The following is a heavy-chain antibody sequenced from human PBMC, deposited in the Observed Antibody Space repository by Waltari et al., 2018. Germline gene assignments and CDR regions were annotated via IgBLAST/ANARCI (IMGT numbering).Heavy chain of an antibody. J-gene: IGHJ4*02. D-gene: IGHD1-20*01. CDR1: GFTFKSFA. V-gene: IGHV3-23*01. CDR3: AKPFYNWDDPLDS. Sequence: HLLESGGGLVQPGGSLILSCGVSGFTFKSFAINWVRRAPGTWLQVLSAISISYASYHADSVKGRFTISRDTSKDTVYLQMNSLRVEDTAVYYCAKPFYNWDDPLDSWGQGTLVTVSS. CDR2: ISISYAS.